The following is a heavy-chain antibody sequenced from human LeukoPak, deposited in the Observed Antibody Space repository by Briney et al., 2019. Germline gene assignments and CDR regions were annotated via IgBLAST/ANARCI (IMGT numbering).Heavy chain of an antibody. Sequence: PSETLSLTCAVYGGSFSAHYWCWSRQPPGGGLEWIGEINHVGGTNYNPSLKSRVTISVDTSKNQFSLKLSSVTAAVTAVYCCARAAGFTDYWGQGILVTVSS. D-gene: IGHD3-3*01. CDR2: INHVGGT. V-gene: IGHV4-34*01. J-gene: IGHJ4*02. CDR3: ARAAGFTDY. CDR1: GGSFSAHY.